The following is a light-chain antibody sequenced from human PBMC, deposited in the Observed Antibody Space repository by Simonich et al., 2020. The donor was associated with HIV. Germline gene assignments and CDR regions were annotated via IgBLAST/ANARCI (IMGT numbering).Light chain of an antibody. CDR1: SSAVGHYNY. CDR3: SSYTTSGTYV. CDR2: DVT. J-gene: IGLJ1*01. Sequence: QSALTQPASVSGSPGQSITISCTGTSSAVGHYNYVSWYQQHPGKAPKLMIYDVTKRPSGVSNRFSGFKSGNTASRTISGLQVEDEADYYCSSYTTSGTYVFGAGTTVTVL. V-gene: IGLV2-14*01.